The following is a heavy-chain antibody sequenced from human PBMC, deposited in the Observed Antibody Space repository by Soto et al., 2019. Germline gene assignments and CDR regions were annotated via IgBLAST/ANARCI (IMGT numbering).Heavy chain of an antibody. CDR1: GFTFSSYA. CDR3: AGSQSQQYYYYGMDV. Sequence: QVQLVESGGGVVQPGRSLRLSCAASGFTFSSYAMHWVRQAPGKGLEWVAVISYDGSNKYYADSVKGRFTISRDNSKNTLYLQMNSLRAEDTAVYYCAGSQSQQYYYYGMDVWGQGTTVTVSS. J-gene: IGHJ6*02. CDR2: ISYDGSNK. D-gene: IGHD6-13*01. V-gene: IGHV3-30-3*01.